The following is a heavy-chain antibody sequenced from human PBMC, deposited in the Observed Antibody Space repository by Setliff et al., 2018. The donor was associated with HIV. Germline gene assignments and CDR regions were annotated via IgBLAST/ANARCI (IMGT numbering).Heavy chain of an antibody. CDR2: IYVNSGGT. CDR3: AREGSPIYYFDY. V-gene: IGHV1-2*02. J-gene: IGHJ4*02. Sequence: WASVKVSCKSSGYTFTGYYMHWVRQAPGQGLEWMGWIYVNSGGTKYAQKFQGRVTMTRDTSISTAYMEVSSLRSDDTAVYYCAREGSPIYYFDYWSQGTLVTVSS. CDR1: GYTFTGYY. D-gene: IGHD3-10*01.